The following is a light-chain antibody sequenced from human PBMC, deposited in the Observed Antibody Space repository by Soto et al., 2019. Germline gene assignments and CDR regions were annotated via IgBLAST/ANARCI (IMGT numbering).Light chain of an antibody. CDR3: ETWYSNTHKV. CDR1: SGHSTYI. CDR2: LDRSGSY. V-gene: IGLV4-60*02. J-gene: IGLJ3*02. Sequence: QSVLTQSSSASATLGSSVKLTCILSSGHSTYIIAWHQQQPGKAPRFLMTLDRSGSYNRGSGVPDRFSGSSSGADRYLTISNLQFEDEGDYYCETWYSNTHKVFGGGTKVTVL.